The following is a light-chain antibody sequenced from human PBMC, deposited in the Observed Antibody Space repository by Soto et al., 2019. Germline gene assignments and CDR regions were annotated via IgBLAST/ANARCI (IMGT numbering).Light chain of an antibody. J-gene: IGKJ1*01. V-gene: IGKV3-15*01. CDR1: QSVSSN. CDR2: GAS. CDR3: QQCYNWPQWT. Sequence: IVLTRSAGALSLSPGERATLSGRASQSVSSNLAWYQQKPGQAPRILIYGASTRATGIPARFSGSGSGSEFTLTISILEPEDFALYYCQQCYNWPQWTFAQGTKVDIK.